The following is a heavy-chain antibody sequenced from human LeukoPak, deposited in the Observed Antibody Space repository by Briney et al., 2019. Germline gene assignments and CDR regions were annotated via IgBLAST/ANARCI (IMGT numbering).Heavy chain of an antibody. CDR2: INHSGRT. D-gene: IGHD3-9*01. V-gene: IGHV4-34*01. CDR1: GGSFSGYY. Sequence: PSETLSLTCAVYGGSFSGYYWSWLRQPPGKGLEWIGEINHSGRTNYNPSLKSRVTISVDTSKNQFSLKLSSVTAADTAVYYCARAIRYFGYYYYYMDVWGKGTTVTISS. J-gene: IGHJ6*03. CDR3: ARAIRYFGYYYYYMDV.